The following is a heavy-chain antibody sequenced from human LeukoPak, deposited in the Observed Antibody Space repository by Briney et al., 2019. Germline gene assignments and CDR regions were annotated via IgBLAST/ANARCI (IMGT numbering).Heavy chain of an antibody. D-gene: IGHD3-10*01. V-gene: IGHV4-61*02. J-gene: IGHJ5*02. CDR1: GGSISSGSYY. CDR2: IYTSGST. CDR3: ARDRLVYYGSGSYSNWLDP. Sequence: SETLSLTCTVSGGSISSGSYYWSWIRQPAGKGLEWIGRIYTSGSTNYNPSLKSRVTISVDTSKNQFSLKLSSVTAADTAVYYCARDRLVYYGSGSYSNWLDPWGQGTLVTVSS.